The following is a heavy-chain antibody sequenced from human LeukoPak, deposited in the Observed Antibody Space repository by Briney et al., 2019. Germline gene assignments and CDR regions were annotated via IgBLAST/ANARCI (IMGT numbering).Heavy chain of an antibody. CDR3: ARVSLHLRYYYDSSGYYYDY. CDR1: GYTFTSYG. CDR2: INPNSGGT. V-gene: IGHV1-2*02. Sequence: GASVKVSCKASGYTFTSYGISWVRQAPGQGLEWMGWINPNSGGTNYAQKFQGRVTMTRDTSISTAYMELSRLRSDDTAVYYCARVSLHLRYYYDSSGYYYDYWGQGTLVTVSS. D-gene: IGHD3-22*01. J-gene: IGHJ4*02.